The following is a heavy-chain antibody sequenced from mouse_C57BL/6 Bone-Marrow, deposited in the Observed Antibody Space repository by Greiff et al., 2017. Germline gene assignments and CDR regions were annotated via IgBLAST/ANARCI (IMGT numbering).Heavy chain of an antibody. Sequence: VQLQQPGAELVKPGASVKLSCKASGYTFTSYWMHWVKQRPGQGLEWIGMIHPNSGSTNYNEKFKSKATLTVDKSSSTAYMQLRSLTSGDSAVYYCAGLLYGYDVWFAYWGQGTLVTVSA. V-gene: IGHV1-64*01. CDR2: IHPNSGST. CDR3: AGLLYGYDVWFAY. CDR1: GYTFTSYW. D-gene: IGHD2-2*01. J-gene: IGHJ3*01.